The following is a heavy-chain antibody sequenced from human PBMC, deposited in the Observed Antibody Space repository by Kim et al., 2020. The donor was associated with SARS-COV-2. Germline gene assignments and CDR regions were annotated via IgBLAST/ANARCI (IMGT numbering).Heavy chain of an antibody. V-gene: IGHV4-39*01. J-gene: IGHJ3*02. D-gene: IGHD3-10*01. Sequence: LKSRVTISVETSKNQFSLKLSSVTAADTAVYYCARWALALWFGELFAFDIWGQGTMVTVSS. CDR3: ARWALALWFGELFAFDI.